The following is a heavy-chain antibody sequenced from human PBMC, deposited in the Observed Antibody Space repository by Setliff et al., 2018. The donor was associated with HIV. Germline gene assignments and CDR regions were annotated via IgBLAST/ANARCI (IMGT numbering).Heavy chain of an antibody. J-gene: IGHJ6*03. D-gene: IGHD2-2*01. CDR1: GFTFSDYY. CDR3: ARATQLRSGVVDPAAKYFYYYMDV. Sequence: PGGSLRLSCAATGFTFSDYYMNWIRQAPGTGLEWVSYISTSGGTIYYTDSVRGRFTISRDNAKNSLYLQMNSLRAEDTAVYHCARATQLRSGVVDPAAKYFYYYMDVWGKGTTVTVSS. V-gene: IGHV3-11*04. CDR2: ISTSGGTI.